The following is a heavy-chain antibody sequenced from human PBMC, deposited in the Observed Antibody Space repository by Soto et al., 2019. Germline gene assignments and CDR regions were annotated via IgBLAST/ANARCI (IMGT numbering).Heavy chain of an antibody. CDR1: GGSINIYY. D-gene: IGHD4-17*01. CDR3: ARGLDYGDPMGYYDSYMDV. Sequence: QVQLQESGPGLVKPSETLSLTCTVSGGSINIYYWSWIRQPPGKGLEWIGCIYNRGSNNYNPSLKSPVTISVDTSKIQFSLKLRSLTAADTAVYYCARGLDYGDPMGYYDSYMDVWGTGTGVTVSS. CDR2: IYNRGSN. V-gene: IGHV4-59*01. J-gene: IGHJ6*03.